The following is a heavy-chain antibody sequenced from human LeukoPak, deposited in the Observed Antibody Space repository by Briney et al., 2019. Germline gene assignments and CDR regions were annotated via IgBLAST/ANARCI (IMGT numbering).Heavy chain of an antibody. V-gene: IGHV3-48*01. Sequence: SVGSLRLSCAASGFTFSSYSMNWVRQAPGKGLEWASYISSSSSTIYYADSVKGRFTISRDNAKNSLYLQMNSLRAEDTAVYYCAREDFWSYYMDVWGKGTTVTVSS. CDR1: GFTFSSYS. D-gene: IGHD3-3*01. CDR3: AREDFWSYYMDV. CDR2: ISSSSSTI. J-gene: IGHJ6*03.